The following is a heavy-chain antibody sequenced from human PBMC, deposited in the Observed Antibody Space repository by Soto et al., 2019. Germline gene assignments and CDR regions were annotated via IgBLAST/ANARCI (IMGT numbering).Heavy chain of an antibody. CDR3: ARLPPVVPAAMPRIGYYYYGMDV. CDR1: GYSFTSYW. Sequence: GESLKISCKGSGYSFTSYWIGWVRQMPGKGLEWMGIIYPGDSDTRYSPSFQGRVTISADKSISTAYLQWSSLKASDTAMYYCARLPPVVPAAMPRIGYYYYGMDVWGQGTTVTVSS. D-gene: IGHD2-2*01. V-gene: IGHV5-51*01. CDR2: IYPGDSDT. J-gene: IGHJ6*02.